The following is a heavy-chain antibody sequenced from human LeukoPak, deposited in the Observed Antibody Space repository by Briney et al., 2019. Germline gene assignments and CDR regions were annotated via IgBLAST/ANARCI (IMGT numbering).Heavy chain of an antibody. D-gene: IGHD2-21*02. CDR3: AREMVVTPGGFDP. CDR2: IYYSGST. J-gene: IGHJ5*02. CDR1: GGSISSISYY. Sequence: SETLSLNCTVSGGSISSISYYWGWIRQPPGKELEWIGNIYYSGSTYYNPSLKSRVTISGDTSKNQFSLKLSSVTAADTAVYYCAREMVVTPGGFDPWGQGTLVTVSS. V-gene: IGHV4-39*02.